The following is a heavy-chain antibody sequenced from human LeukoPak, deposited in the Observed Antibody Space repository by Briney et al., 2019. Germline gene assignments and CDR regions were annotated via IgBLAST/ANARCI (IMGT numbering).Heavy chain of an antibody. D-gene: IGHD3-10*01. CDR3: ARGGVYYYYMDV. CDR2: MNPNSGNT. CDR1: GGTFSSYA. V-gene: IGHV1-8*02. Sequence: ASVKVSCKASGGTFSSYAISWVRQATGQGLEWMGWMNPNSGNTGYAQKFQGRVTMTRNTSISTAYMELSSLRSEDTAVYYCARGGVYYYYMDVWGKGTTVTISS. J-gene: IGHJ6*03.